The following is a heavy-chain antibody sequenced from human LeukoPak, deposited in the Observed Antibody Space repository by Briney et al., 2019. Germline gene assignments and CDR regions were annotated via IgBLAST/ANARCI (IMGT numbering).Heavy chain of an antibody. CDR3: ARVRSSWYYFDY. J-gene: IGHJ4*02. CDR2: ISSSSSYI. Sequence: GGSLRLSCAASGFTFSSYSMNWVRQAPGKGLEWVSSISSSSSYIYYADSVKGRFTISRDSAKNSLYLQMNSLRAEDTAVYYCARVRSSWYYFDYWGQGTLVTVSS. V-gene: IGHV3-21*01. D-gene: IGHD6-13*01. CDR1: GFTFSSYS.